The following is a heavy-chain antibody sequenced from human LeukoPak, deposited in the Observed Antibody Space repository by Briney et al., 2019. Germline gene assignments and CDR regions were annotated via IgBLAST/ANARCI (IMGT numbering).Heavy chain of an antibody. CDR2: ISSSSSTI. D-gene: IGHD2-2*02. Sequence: GGSLRLCCAAYGFTFSSYSMNWVRQAPGKGLEWVSYISSSSSTIYYADSVKGRFTISRDNAKNSLYLQMNSLRAEDTAVYYCARDSPAAIDYWGQGTLVTVSS. CDR1: GFTFSSYS. CDR3: ARDSPAAIDY. J-gene: IGHJ4*02. V-gene: IGHV3-48*01.